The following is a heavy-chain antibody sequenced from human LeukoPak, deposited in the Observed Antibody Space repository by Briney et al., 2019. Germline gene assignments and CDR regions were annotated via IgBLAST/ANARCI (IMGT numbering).Heavy chain of an antibody. CDR2: IYYSGST. CDR1: GGSISSYY. Sequence: PSETLSLTCTVSGGSISSYYWSWIRQPPGKGLEWIGYIYYSGSTNYNPSLKSRVTISVDTSKNQFSLKLSSVTAADTAVYYCARDCSGGSCYSSYYYYGMDVWGKGTTVTVSS. J-gene: IGHJ6*04. D-gene: IGHD2-15*01. V-gene: IGHV4-59*01. CDR3: ARDCSGGSCYSSYYYYGMDV.